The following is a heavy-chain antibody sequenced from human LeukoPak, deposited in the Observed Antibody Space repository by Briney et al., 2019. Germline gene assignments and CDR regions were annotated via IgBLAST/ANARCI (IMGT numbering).Heavy chain of an antibody. J-gene: IGHJ4*02. CDR1: GGSNY. V-gene: IGHV4-59*01. CDR2: IHYSGST. Sequence: SETLSLTCTDSGGSNYWSWIRQPPGKGLEWIAYIHYSGSTNYNPSLKSRVTISIDTSKNQFSLKLSSVTAADTAVYYCATTDPEVLWGQGTLVTVSS. CDR3: ATTDPEVL.